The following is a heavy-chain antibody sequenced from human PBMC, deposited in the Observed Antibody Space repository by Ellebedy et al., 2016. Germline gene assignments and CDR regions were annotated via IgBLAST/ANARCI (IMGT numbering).Heavy chain of an antibody. CDR2: ISSAGSP. Sequence: GGSLRLSCAASRFTFSGFAMSWVRQAPGKGLEWVSTISSAGSPNYADSVRGRFTISRDSSKDTLYLEMDSLRADDTAIYYCAKCRHSTGCLLDPWGQGTLVTVSS. J-gene: IGHJ5*02. D-gene: IGHD6-19*01. CDR3: AKCRHSTGCLLDP. CDR1: RFTFSGFA. V-gene: IGHV3-23*01.